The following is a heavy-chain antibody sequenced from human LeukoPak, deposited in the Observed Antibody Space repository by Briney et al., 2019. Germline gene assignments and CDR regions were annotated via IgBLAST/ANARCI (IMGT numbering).Heavy chain of an antibody. CDR3: ARGLYSSGWALFDY. V-gene: IGHV4-59*01. J-gene: IGHJ4*02. D-gene: IGHD6-19*01. Sequence: SETLSLTCTVSGGSISSYYWSWIRQPPGKGLEWSGDIYYSGSTNYNPSLKSRVTISVDTSKNQFSLKLSSVTAADTAVYYCARGLYSSGWALFDYWGQGTLVTVSS. CDR1: GGSISSYY. CDR2: IYYSGST.